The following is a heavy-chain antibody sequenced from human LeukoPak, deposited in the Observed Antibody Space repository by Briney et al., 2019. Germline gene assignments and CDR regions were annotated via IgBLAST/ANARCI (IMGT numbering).Heavy chain of an antibody. D-gene: IGHD3-10*01. V-gene: IGHV3-15*01. J-gene: IGHJ3*01. Sequence: GESLRLSCAASGFTFSDSWMTWVRQVPGKGLEWVGRIKSKIDGETTEYAAPVEGRFTISRDDSKTTVYLQMSGLRTEDTALYYCATDSGSFDVWGRGTMVTVSS. CDR3: ATDSGSFDV. CDR2: IKSKIDGETT. CDR1: GFTFSDSW.